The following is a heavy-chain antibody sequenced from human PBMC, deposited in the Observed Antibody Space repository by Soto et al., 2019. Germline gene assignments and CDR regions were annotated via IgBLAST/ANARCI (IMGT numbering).Heavy chain of an antibody. D-gene: IGHD3-16*01. V-gene: IGHV4-4*07. Sequence: SETLSLTCSVTGDAISGNYWSWIRQPAGKGLEWIGRIHVSGATNFNPSLMGRVSMSVDTSINYFSLKLSSVTAADTAVYYCAREVSFSDYGGSSNSFDPWGRGTLVTVSS. CDR3: AREVSFSDYGGSSNSFDP. CDR2: IHVSGAT. CDR1: GDAISGNY. J-gene: IGHJ5*02.